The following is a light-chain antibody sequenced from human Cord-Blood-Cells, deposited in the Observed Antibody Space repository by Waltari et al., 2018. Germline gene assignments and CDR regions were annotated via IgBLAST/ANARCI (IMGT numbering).Light chain of an antibody. CDR2: DVS. Sequence: QSALTHPRSVSGSPGQSVTISCPGTTSDVGGSNSVFWYQQHPGKAPKLMIYDVSKRPSGVPDRFSGSKSGNTASLTISGLQAEDEADYYCCSYAGSYTVVFGGGTKLTVL. J-gene: IGLJ2*01. CDR3: CSYAGSYTVV. CDR1: TSDVGGSNS. V-gene: IGLV2-11*01.